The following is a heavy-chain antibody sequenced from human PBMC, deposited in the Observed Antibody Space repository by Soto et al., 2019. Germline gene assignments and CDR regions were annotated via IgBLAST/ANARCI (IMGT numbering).Heavy chain of an antibody. CDR2: IIPILGIA. CDR3: ARVVATIREHYYYYMDV. CDR1: GGTFSSYT. V-gene: IGHV1-69*02. D-gene: IGHD5-12*01. Sequence: SVKVSCKASGGTFSSYTISWVRQAPGQGLEWMGRIIPILGIANYAQKFQGRVTITADKSTSTAYMELSSLRSEDTAVYYCARVVATIREHYYYYMDVWGKGTTVTVSS. J-gene: IGHJ6*03.